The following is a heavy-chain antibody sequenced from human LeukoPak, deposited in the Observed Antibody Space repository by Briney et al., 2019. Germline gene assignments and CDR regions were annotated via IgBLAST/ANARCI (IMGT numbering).Heavy chain of an antibody. CDR3: AELGITMIGGV. CDR1: GFTFSSYE. D-gene: IGHD3-10*02. Sequence: GGSLRLSCAASGFTFSSYEMNWVRQAPGKGLEWVSYISSSGSTIYYADSVKGRFTISGDNAKNSLYLQMNSLRAEDTAVYYCAELGITMIGGVWGKGTTVTISS. V-gene: IGHV3-48*03. J-gene: IGHJ6*04. CDR2: ISSSGSTI.